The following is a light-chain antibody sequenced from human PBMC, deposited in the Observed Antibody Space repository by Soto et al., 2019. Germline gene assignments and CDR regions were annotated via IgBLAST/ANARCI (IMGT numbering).Light chain of an antibody. Sequence: QSVLTQPASVSGSPGQSITISCTGTSSDVGGYNYVSWYQLHPGKAPKRMIYEVRNRPSGVSNRFSGSKSGNTASLTISGRQAEDEADYYCSSYTSSSPVVFGGGTKLTVL. CDR1: SSDVGGYNY. J-gene: IGLJ2*01. CDR2: EVR. CDR3: SSYTSSSPVV. V-gene: IGLV2-14*01.